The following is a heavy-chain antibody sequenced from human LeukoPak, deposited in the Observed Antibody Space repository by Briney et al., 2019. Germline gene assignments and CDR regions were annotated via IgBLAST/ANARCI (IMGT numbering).Heavy chain of an antibody. J-gene: IGHJ6*02. CDR3: AKDGGWELLHYYYGMDV. CDR2: ISYDGSNK. Sequence: PGGSLRLSCAASGFTFSNAWMSWVRQAPGKGLEWVAVISYDGSNKYYADSVKGRFTISRDNSKNTLYLQMNSLRAEDMAVYYCAKDGGWELLHYYYGMDVWGQGTTVTVSS. V-gene: IGHV3-30*18. D-gene: IGHD1-26*01. CDR1: GFTFSNAW.